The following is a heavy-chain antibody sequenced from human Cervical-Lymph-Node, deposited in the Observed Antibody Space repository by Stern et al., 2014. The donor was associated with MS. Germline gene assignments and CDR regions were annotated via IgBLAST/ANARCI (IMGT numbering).Heavy chain of an antibody. CDR3: ARKLCSGGSCYFYGMDV. D-gene: IGHD2-15*01. CDR1: GVTLSTYA. J-gene: IGHJ6*02. V-gene: IGHV1-69*01. Sequence: DQLVESGAEVKKPGSSVKGSCKASGVTLSTYAISWVRQAPGQGLEWMGGIIPIFGTANYAQKFQGRVTIIADESTSTVYMELSSLRSEDAAVYYCARKLCSGGSCYFYGMDVWGQGTTVTVSS. CDR2: IIPIFGTA.